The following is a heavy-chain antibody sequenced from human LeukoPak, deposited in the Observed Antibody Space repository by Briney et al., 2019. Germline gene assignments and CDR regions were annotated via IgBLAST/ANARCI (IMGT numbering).Heavy chain of an antibody. CDR1: GFTFDDYA. D-gene: IGHD3-10*01. V-gene: IGHV3-9*01. CDR3: AKAGTMVRYFDY. J-gene: IGHJ4*02. Sequence: GRSLRLSCAASGFTFDDYAMHWVRQAPGKGLEWVSGISWNSGSIGYTDSAKGRFTISRDNAKNSLYLQMNSLRAEDTALYYCAKAGTMVRYFDYWGQGTLVTVSS. CDR2: ISWNSGSI.